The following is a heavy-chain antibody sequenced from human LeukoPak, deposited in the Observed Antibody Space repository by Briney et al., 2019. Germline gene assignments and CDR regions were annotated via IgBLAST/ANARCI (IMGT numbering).Heavy chain of an antibody. V-gene: IGHV1-2*02. Sequence: ASVKVSRKASGYTFTGYYMHWVRQAPGQGLEWMGWINPNSGDTNYAQKFQGRVTMTRDTSISTAYMELSSLRSDDTAVYYCARARYSTRSQSDFDYWGQGTLVTISS. CDR2: INPNSGDT. D-gene: IGHD6-13*01. J-gene: IGHJ4*02. CDR1: GYTFTGYY. CDR3: ARARYSTRSQSDFDY.